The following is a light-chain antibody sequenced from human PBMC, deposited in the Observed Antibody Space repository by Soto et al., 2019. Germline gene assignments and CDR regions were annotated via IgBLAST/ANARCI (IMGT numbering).Light chain of an antibody. CDR1: SSDVGGYNY. CDR3: SSYGGFNNVL. CDR2: EVT. V-gene: IGLV2-8*01. Sequence: QSALTQPPSASGSPGQSVIISCTGTSSDVGGYNYVSWYQQHPGKAPKLINYEVTKRPSGVPYRFSGSKSVNTASLTVSGLQTEDEADYYCSSYGGFNNVLFGGGTKLTVL. J-gene: IGLJ2*01.